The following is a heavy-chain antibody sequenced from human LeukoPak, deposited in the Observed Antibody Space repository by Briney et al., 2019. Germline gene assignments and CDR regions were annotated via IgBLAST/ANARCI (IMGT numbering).Heavy chain of an antibody. D-gene: IGHD1-26*01. CDR3: ARGGVGAPFDY. CDR2: IYYSGST. CDR1: GGSISSYY. V-gene: IGHV4-59*01. Sequence: SETLSLTCTVSGGSISSYYWSWIRQPPGKGLEWIGYIYYSGSTNYNPSLKSRVTISVDTSKNQFSLKLSSVTAADTAVYYCARGGVGAPFDYWGQGTLVTVSS. J-gene: IGHJ4*02.